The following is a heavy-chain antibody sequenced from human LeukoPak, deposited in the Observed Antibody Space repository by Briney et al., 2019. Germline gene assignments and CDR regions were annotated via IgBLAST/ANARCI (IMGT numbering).Heavy chain of an antibody. CDR1: GYSFTSYW. J-gene: IGHJ3*02. Sequence: GESLKISCKGSGYSFTSYWIGWVRQLPGKGLVWVGIIYPGDSDTRYSPAVQGQVTISADKSISTAYLQWSSLKASDTGMYYCGRDGVAWYGAFDIWGQGTMVTVSS. CDR2: IYPGDSDT. CDR3: GRDGVAWYGAFDI. D-gene: IGHD5-12*01. V-gene: IGHV5-51*01.